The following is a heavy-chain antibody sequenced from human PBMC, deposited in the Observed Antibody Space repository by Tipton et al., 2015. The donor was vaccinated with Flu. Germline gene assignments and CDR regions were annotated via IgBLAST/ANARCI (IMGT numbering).Heavy chain of an antibody. CDR3: ARYPESNYHWFGP. Sequence: TLSLTCTVSGGSISSSGYYWGWIRQPPGKGLEWIGSIYHSGTAYYNPSLKSRVTISVDTSKNQISLKLSSVTAADTAVYYCARYPESNYHWFGPWGQGAVVTVSS. CDR1: GGSISSSGYY. J-gene: IGHJ5*02. V-gene: IGHV4-39*07. CDR2: IYHSGTA. D-gene: IGHD4-11*01.